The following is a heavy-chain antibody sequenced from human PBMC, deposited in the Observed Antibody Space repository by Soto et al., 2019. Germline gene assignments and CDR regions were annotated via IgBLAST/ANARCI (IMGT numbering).Heavy chain of an antibody. CDR3: ASGMTWGARDFDY. Sequence: QVQLVQSGGEVKRPGASVRVSCKASGYTFNTYGISWVRQAPGHGLEWMGWISAYDGHTDYAKKFQGRVTMTTDTYTNTLSMDLMGLRSGGTAVYYCASGMTWGARDFDYLGQGTLVTVSS. CDR2: ISAYDGHT. J-gene: IGHJ4*02. V-gene: IGHV1-18*01. D-gene: IGHD3-16*01. CDR1: GYTFNTYG.